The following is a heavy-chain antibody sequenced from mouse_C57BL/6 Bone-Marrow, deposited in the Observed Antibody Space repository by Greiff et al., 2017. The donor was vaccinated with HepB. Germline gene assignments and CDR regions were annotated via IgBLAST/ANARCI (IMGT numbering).Heavy chain of an antibody. CDR3: APYYSGSSPHCYFGV. V-gene: IGHV14-3*01. D-gene: IGHD1-1*01. CDR1: GFNIKNTY. CDR2: IDPANGNT. J-gene: IGHJ1*03. Sequence: EVQLQQSVAELVRPGASVKLSCTASGFNIKNTYMHWVKQRPEQGLEWIGRIDPANGNTKYAPKFQGKATITADTSSNTAYLQLISLTSEDTAIYSCAPYYSGSSPHCYFGVWGTGTTVTVSS.